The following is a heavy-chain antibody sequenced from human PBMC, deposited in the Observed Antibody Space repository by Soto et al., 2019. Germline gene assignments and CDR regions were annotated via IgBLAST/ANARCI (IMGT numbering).Heavy chain of an antibody. CDR3: ARDRRYGMDV. CDR1: GGCISRYY. CDR2: XYXXXRT. V-gene: IGHV4-59*01. J-gene: IGHJ6*02. Sequence: XXTLSLTCTVSGGCISRYYWSWIRQPPGXXXXXXXXXYXXXRTXXNTXXXXXXXLXXXKXXXQSYLKLRSVTAEDTAVYYCARDRRYGMDVWGQGTTVNVS.